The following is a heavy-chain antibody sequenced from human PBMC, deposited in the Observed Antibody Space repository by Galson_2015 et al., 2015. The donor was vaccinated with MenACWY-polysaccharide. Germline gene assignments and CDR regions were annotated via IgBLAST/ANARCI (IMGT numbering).Heavy chain of an antibody. Sequence: SVKVSCKASGGTFSSYAISWVRQAPGQGLEWMGRIIPILGIANYAQKFQGRVTITADKSTSTAYMELSSLRSEDTAVYYCAREGVDTAHDYWGQGTLVTVSS. J-gene: IGHJ4*02. CDR3: AREGVDTAHDY. D-gene: IGHD5-18*01. CDR1: GGTFSSYA. V-gene: IGHV1-69*04. CDR2: IIPILGIA.